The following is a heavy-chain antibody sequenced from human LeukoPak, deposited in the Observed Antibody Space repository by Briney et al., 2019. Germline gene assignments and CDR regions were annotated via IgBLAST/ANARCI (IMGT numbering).Heavy chain of an antibody. CDR2: VSSGGTST. D-gene: IGHD3-10*01. CDR3: ARDRSSMIRGDFDY. J-gene: IGHJ4*02. V-gene: IGHV3-48*03. Sequence: PGGSLRLSCAASGFTFSSYEMNCVRQAPGKGLEWVSYVSSGGTSTYYADSVKGRFTISRDNAKNSLYLQMNSLRAEDTAVYYCARDRSSMIRGDFDYWGQGTLVTVSS. CDR1: GFTFSSYE.